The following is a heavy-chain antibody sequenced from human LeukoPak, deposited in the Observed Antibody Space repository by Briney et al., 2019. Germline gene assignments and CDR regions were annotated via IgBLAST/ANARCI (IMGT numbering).Heavy chain of an antibody. CDR2: IIPIFGTA. CDR1: GGTFISYA. V-gene: IGHV1-69*13. J-gene: IGHJ6*02. Sequence: SVKVSCKASGGTFISYAISWVRQAPGQGLEWMGGIIPIFGTANYAQKFQGRVTITADESTSTAYMELSSLRSEDTAVYYCASALTIFGVVTIDYYGMDVWGQGTTVTVSS. D-gene: IGHD3-3*01. CDR3: ASALTIFGVVTIDYYGMDV.